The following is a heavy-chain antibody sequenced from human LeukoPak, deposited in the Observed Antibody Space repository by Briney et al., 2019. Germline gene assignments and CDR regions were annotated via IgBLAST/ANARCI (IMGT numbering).Heavy chain of an antibody. CDR1: GASISSYY. J-gene: IGHJ4*02. D-gene: IGHD5-18*01. CDR3: ARGQKYRNGYTVTELGSGYFDY. V-gene: IGHV4-59*01. Sequence: SETLSLTCTVSGASISSYYWSWIRQPPGKGLEWIGYVYYSGRTNYNPSLKSRVTISVDTSKNQFSLTLSSVTAADTAVYYCARGQKYRNGYTVTELGSGYFDYWGQGTLVTVSS. CDR2: VYYSGRT.